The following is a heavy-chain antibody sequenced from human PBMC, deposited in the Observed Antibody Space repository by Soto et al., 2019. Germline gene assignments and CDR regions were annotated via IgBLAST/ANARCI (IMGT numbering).Heavy chain of an antibody. V-gene: IGHV1-69*13. Sequence: ASVKVSCKASGGTFSSYAISWVRQAPGQGLEWMGGIIPIFGTANYAQKFQGRVTITADESTSTAYMELSSLRSEDTAVYYCARDPGAPPLFTGWFDPWGQGTLVTVSS. CDR3: ARDPGAPPLFTGWFDP. D-gene: IGHD3-10*01. CDR2: IIPIFGTA. CDR1: GGTFSSYA. J-gene: IGHJ5*02.